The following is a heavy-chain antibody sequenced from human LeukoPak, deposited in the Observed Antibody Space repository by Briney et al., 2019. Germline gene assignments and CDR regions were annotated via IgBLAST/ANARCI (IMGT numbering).Heavy chain of an antibody. J-gene: IGHJ3*02. Sequence: ASVKVSCKTSGYIFIGYYMHWVRQAPGQGLEWMGWIDPKSGGTKYAQKFQGRVTMTRDTSTSTVYMELSSLRSEDTAVYYCARGVHKFYYDSSDYQPDAFDIWGQGTMVTISS. CDR1: GYIFIGYY. CDR3: ARGVHKFYYDSSDYQPDAFDI. D-gene: IGHD3-22*01. CDR2: IDPKSGGT. V-gene: IGHV1-2*02.